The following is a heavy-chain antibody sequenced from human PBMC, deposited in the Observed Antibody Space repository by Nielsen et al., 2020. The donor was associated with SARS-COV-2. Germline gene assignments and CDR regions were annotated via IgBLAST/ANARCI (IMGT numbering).Heavy chain of an antibody. CDR3: ARHVSPRRSDCSGGGCSGLQYDL. V-gene: IGHV5-51*01. D-gene: IGHD2-15*01. J-gene: IGHJ5*02. CDR1: GYSFTTYW. CDR2: IYPGDSDT. Sequence: GESLKISCKDSGYSFTTYWIGWVRQVPGKGLEWMGIIYPGDSDTRYSPSFQGQVTISADKSTSTAYLQWSSLKASDTATYYCARHVSPRRSDCSGGGCSGLQYDLWGQGTLVTVSS.